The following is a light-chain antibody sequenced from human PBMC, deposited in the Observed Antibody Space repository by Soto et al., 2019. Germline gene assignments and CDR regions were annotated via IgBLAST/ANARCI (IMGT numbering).Light chain of an antibody. CDR2: EVS. CDR3: RSYAGSNNYV. J-gene: IGLJ1*01. CDR1: SSDVGGYNY. Sequence: QSALTQPPSASGSPGQSVTISCTGTSSDVGGYNYVSWYQQHPGKAPKLMIYEVSKRPSGVPDRFSGSKSGNTASLTVSGLQAEDEADYYCRSYAGSNNYVFGTETKLTVL. V-gene: IGLV2-8*01.